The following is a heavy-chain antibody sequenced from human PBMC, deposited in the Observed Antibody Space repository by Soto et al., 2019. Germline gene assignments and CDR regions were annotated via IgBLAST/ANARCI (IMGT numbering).Heavy chain of an antibody. CDR2: ISGSGAIT. CDR3: AKDRQFRSYYESAGHYNN. D-gene: IGHD3-10*01. V-gene: IGHV3-23*01. J-gene: IGHJ4*02. CDR1: GFTFKNYD. Sequence: EVQLLESGGGLVQPGGSLRLSCVASGFTFKNYDMRWVRQAPGKGLEWVSGISGSGAITYYADSVRGRFTISRDNYKNTLYPQLNSLRAEDTAIYYCAKDRQFRSYYESAGHYNNWGQGTLVTVSS.